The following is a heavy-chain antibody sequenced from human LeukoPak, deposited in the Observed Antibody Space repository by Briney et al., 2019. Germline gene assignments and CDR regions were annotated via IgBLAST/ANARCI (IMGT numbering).Heavy chain of an antibody. CDR1: GYTFTSYA. Sequence: ASVKVSCETSGYTFTSYAMNWVRQAPGQGLEWMGWINTKTGNPTYAQGFTGRFVFSLDTSVSTAYLQISSLKAEDTAIYYCARGWMELRFTLPYWGQGTLVTVSS. V-gene: IGHV7-4-1*02. CDR2: INTKTGNP. J-gene: IGHJ4*02. CDR3: ARGWMELRFTLPY. D-gene: IGHD1-26*01.